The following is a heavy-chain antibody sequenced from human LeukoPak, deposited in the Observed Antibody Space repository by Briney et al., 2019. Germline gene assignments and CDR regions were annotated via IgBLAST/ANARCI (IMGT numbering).Heavy chain of an antibody. CDR1: GYTFTGYY. CDR2: INPNRGGT. D-gene: IGHD6-19*01. Sequence: ASVKVSCKASGYTFTGYYMHWVRQAPGQGLEWMGRINPNRGGTNYAQKFQGRVTMTRDTSISTAYMELSRLRSDDTAVYYCARDSSGSDYYYGMDVWGQGTTVTVSS. CDR3: ARDSSGSDYYYGMDV. J-gene: IGHJ6*02. V-gene: IGHV1-2*06.